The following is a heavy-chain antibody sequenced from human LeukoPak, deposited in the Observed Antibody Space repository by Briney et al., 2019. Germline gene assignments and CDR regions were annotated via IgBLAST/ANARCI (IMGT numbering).Heavy chain of an antibody. D-gene: IGHD3-3*01. J-gene: IGHJ6*03. Sequence: GGSLRLSCAASGFTFDSYEMNWVRQAPGKGLEWLSYISSSRSTIFYADSVKGRFTISRDNSKNTLYLQMNSLRAEDTAVYYCARGGDFWSGYSRGYYMDVWGKGTTVTVSS. CDR3: ARGGDFWSGYSRGYYMDV. CDR2: ISSSRSTI. CDR1: GFTFDSYE. V-gene: IGHV3-48*03.